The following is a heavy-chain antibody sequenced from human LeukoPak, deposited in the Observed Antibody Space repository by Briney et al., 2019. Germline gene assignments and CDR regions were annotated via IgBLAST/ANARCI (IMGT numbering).Heavy chain of an antibody. CDR2: IRYDGRNK. D-gene: IGHD3-3*01. CDR3: AKGARREWLLPFDY. Sequence: PGGSLRLSCAASGFTFSSYGMHWVRQAPGKGLEWVAFIRYDGRNKYYADSVKGRFTISRDNSKNTLYLQMNSLRAEDTAVYYCAKGARREWLLPFDYWGQGTLVTASS. J-gene: IGHJ4*02. CDR1: GFTFSSYG. V-gene: IGHV3-30*02.